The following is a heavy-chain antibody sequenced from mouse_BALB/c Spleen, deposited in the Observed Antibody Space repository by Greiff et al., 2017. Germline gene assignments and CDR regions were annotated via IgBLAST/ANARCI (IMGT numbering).Heavy chain of an antibody. CDR3: TSGIYYGNYPFAY. D-gene: IGHD2-1*01. Sequence: EGQLQQSGTVLARPGASVKMSCKASGYTFTSYWMHWVKQRPGQGLEWIGAIYPGNSDTSYNQKFKGKAKLTAVTSTSTAYMELSSLTNEDSAVYYCTSGIYYGNYPFAYWGQGTLVTVSA. J-gene: IGHJ3*01. V-gene: IGHV1-5*01. CDR1: GYTFTSYW. CDR2: IYPGNSDT.